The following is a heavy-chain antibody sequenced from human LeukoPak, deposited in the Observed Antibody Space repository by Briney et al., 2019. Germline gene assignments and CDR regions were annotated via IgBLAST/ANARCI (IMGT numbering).Heavy chain of an antibody. CDR1: GFTLSSYP. Sequence: GGSLRLSCSASGFTLSSYPMHWVRQAPGKGLEYVSAISSNGGSTYYADFVKGRFIISRDTSKNTLYLQMSSLRAADTAVYYCVKGLYTGSYGHWGQGTLVTVSS. D-gene: IGHD1-26*01. CDR3: VKGLYTGSYGH. J-gene: IGHJ4*02. V-gene: IGHV3-64D*06. CDR2: ISSNGGST.